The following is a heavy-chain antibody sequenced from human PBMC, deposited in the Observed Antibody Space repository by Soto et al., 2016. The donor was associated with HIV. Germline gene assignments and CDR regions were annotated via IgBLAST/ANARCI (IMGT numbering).Heavy chain of an antibody. V-gene: IGHV1-2*02. CDR2: INLNTGDT. Sequence: QVQLVQSGAEVKKPGASVKVSCKASRYTFTGYYIHWVRQAPRQGLQWMGWINLNTGDTNFAQKFQGRFTMTRDTSISTAYMEVSRLTSDDTAVYYCARGALMTTVTHGKDHFYYMNVWGKGTTVTVSS. CDR1: RYTFTGYY. CDR3: ARGALMTTVTHGKDHFYYMNV. J-gene: IGHJ6*03. D-gene: IGHD4-17*01.